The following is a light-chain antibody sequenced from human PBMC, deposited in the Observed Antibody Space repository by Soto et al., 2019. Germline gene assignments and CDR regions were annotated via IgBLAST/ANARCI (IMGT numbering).Light chain of an antibody. V-gene: IGKV3-20*01. Sequence: EIVLTQSPGTLSLSPGERATLSCRASQSVSNNYLAWYQQKPGQAPRLLIYGASNRATGIPDRFSGGGSGTDFTLTISRLEPEDFAVYYCQQYAGSPWTFGQGTKVDIK. CDR1: QSVSNNY. CDR3: QQYAGSPWT. J-gene: IGKJ1*01. CDR2: GAS.